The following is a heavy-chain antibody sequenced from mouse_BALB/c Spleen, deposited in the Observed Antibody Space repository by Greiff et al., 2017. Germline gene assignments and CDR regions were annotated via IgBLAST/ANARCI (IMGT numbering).Heavy chain of an antibody. J-gene: IGHJ4*01. Sequence: EVQLVESGGGLVQPKGSLKLSCAASGFAFNTYAMNWVCQAPGKGLEWVGRISSKSNNYETYYADSVKDSFTISRDESQSMLYLQMNNLKTEDTAMYFCVIDAMDYWGQGTSVTVSS. CDR3: VIDAMDY. V-gene: IGHV10-3*03. CDR1: GFAFNTYA. CDR2: ISSKSNNYET.